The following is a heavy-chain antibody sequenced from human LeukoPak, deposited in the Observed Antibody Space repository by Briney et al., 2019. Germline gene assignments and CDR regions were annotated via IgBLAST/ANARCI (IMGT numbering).Heavy chain of an antibody. J-gene: IGHJ3*02. CDR1: GFIFSSYT. D-gene: IGHD3-3*01. Sequence: GGSLRLSCAASGFIFSSYTMHWVRQAPGKGLEWVAVISYDGSHKYYVDSVKGRFTISRDNSKNTLYLQMNSLRAEDTAVYYCARVIRSYYDFWSGPDAFDIWGQGTMVTVSS. CDR3: ARVIRSYYDFWSGPDAFDI. CDR2: ISYDGSHK. V-gene: IGHV3-30*14.